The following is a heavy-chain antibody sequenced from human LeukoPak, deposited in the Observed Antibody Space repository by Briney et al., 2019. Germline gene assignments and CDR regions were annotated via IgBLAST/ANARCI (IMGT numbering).Heavy chain of an antibody. V-gene: IGHV4-34*01. J-gene: IGHJ4*02. CDR3: ARDSEVQWLRYLDY. CDR2: INHSGST. D-gene: IGHD6-19*01. CDR1: GGSISSYY. Sequence: SETLSLTCTVSGGSISSYYWSWIRQPPGKGLEWIGEINHSGSTNYNPSLKSRVTVSVDTSKNQFSLKLSSVTAADTAVYYCARDSEVQWLRYLDYWGQGTLVTVSS.